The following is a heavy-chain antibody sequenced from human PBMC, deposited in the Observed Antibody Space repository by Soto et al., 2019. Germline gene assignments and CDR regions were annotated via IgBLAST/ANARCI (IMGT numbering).Heavy chain of an antibody. CDR2: INHSGST. Sequence: SETLSLTCAVSGGSITDYYWSWIRQAPGKGLEWIGEINHSGSTNNNPSLKSRVTISLDTSKRRVSLRLASVTAADTAVYYCVREPHDFWSGYYLYWSQGTLVTVSS. D-gene: IGHD3-3*01. CDR3: VREPHDFWSGYYLY. J-gene: IGHJ4*02. CDR1: GGSITDYY. V-gene: IGHV4-34*01.